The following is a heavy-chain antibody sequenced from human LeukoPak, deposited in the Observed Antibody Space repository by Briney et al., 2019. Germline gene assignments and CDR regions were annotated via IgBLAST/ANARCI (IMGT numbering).Heavy chain of an antibody. V-gene: IGHV1-18*01. CDR1: GYTFTSYG. Sequence: ASVKVSCKASGYTFTSYGIIWVRQAPGQGLEWMGWISAYNGNTNYAQKLQGRVTMTTDTSTSTAYMELRSLGSDDTAVYYCARGANVLLWFGELLDGFDYWGQGTLVTVSS. CDR2: ISAYNGNT. D-gene: IGHD3-10*01. CDR3: ARGANVLLWFGELLDGFDY. J-gene: IGHJ4*02.